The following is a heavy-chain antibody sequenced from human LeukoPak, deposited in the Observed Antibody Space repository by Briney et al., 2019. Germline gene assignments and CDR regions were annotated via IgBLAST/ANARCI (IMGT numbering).Heavy chain of an antibody. Sequence: SETLSLTCAVYGGSFSGYYWSWIRQPPGKGLEWIGEINHSGSTNYNPSLRSRVTISVDTSKNQFSLKLSSVTAADTAVYYCARGVVVVTAIPTLFDYWGQGTLVTVSS. D-gene: IGHD2-21*02. CDR1: GGSFSGYY. J-gene: IGHJ4*02. V-gene: IGHV4-34*01. CDR3: ARGVVVVTAIPTLFDY. CDR2: INHSGST.